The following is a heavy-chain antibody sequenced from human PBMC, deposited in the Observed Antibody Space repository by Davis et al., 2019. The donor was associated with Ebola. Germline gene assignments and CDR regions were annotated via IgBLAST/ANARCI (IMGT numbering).Heavy chain of an antibody. Sequence: SGPTLVKPTQTLTLTCTFSGFSLSTSGVGVGWIRQPPGKALEWLALIYWDDDKRYSPSVKSRLTITKDTSKNQVVLTMTNMDPVDTATYYCAAATRKYYYYGMDVWGQGTTVTVSS. V-gene: IGHV2-5*02. CDR1: GFSLSTSGVG. J-gene: IGHJ6*02. CDR3: AAATRKYYYYGMDV. CDR2: IYWDDDK. D-gene: IGHD6-25*01.